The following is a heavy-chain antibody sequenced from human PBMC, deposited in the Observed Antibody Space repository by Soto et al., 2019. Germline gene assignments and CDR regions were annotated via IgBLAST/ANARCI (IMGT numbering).Heavy chain of an antibody. Sequence: PGGSLRLSCEASGFNFKRFAIGWGRQAPGEGLEWVSGISCCGGSTFYADSVKGRFSLARDDSKNTLSLQLNSLRVEDTAHYYCAKADGEQWLIPHLDNWGQGTQVTVSS. CDR2: ISCCGGST. D-gene: IGHD6-19*01. CDR3: AKADGEQWLIPHLDN. J-gene: IGHJ1*01. V-gene: IGHV3-23*01. CDR1: GFNFKRFA.